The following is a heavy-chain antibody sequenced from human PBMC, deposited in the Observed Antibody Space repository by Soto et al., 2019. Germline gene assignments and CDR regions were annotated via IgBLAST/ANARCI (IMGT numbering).Heavy chain of an antibody. V-gene: IGHV4-61*01. CDR2: IYYSGST. D-gene: IGHD1-26*01. J-gene: IGHJ6*02. CDR1: GDSVGNGPYY. Sequence: QVRLQESGPGLVKPSETLSLSCLVSGDSVGNGPYYWSWIRQSPGEGLEWIAYIYYSGSTNVNPSLESRVNISIDMSKDQFFLELRSVTAADAAVYFCARVGSSCHSGGFYYYYGLGVWGQGTTVAISS. CDR3: ARVGSSCHSGGFYYYYGLGV.